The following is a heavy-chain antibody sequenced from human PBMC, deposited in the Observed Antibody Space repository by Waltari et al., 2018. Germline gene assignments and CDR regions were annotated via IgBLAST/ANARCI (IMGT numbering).Heavy chain of an antibody. Sequence: EVQLLESGGGLVQPGGSLRLSCAASGFTFSSYAMSWVRQAPGKGLEWVSAISGSGGSTYYADSVKGRFTISRDNSKNTLYLQMNSLRAEDTAVYYCAKRRDYDFWSGYYYGMDVWGQGTTVIVSS. CDR3: AKRRDYDFWSGYYYGMDV. D-gene: IGHD3-3*01. J-gene: IGHJ6*02. V-gene: IGHV3-23*01. CDR2: ISGSGGST. CDR1: GFTFSSYA.